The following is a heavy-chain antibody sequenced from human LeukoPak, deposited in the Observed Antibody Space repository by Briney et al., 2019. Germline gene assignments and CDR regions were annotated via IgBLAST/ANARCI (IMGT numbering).Heavy chain of an antibody. J-gene: IGHJ6*03. CDR2: TRNKANSYTT. CDR3: TRSYSTSRGDYYYYMDV. V-gene: IGHV3-72*01. D-gene: IGHD6-6*01. Sequence: GGSLRLSCAASGFTFSDHFMDWVRQAPGKGLEWVGRTRNKANSYTTEYAASVKGRFTISRDDSKNSLYLQMNSLKTEDTAVYYCTRSYSTSRGDYYYYMDVWGKGTTVTVSS. CDR1: GFTFSDHF.